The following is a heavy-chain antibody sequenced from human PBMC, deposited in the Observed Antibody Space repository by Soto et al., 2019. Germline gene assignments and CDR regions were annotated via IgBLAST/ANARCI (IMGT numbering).Heavy chain of an antibody. Sequence: EGQLLESGGGLVQPGGSLRLYCAASGFTFSKYAMSWVRQAPGKGLEWVSGISGGGDTTYYADSGKGRFTISRDISKNTLYLQMNSLRADDTSIYYCAISLSSTWYIAPDYWGPGTLVTVSS. D-gene: IGHD6-13*01. J-gene: IGHJ4*02. CDR2: ISGGGDTT. V-gene: IGHV3-23*01. CDR3: AISLSSTWYIAPDY. CDR1: GFTFSKYA.